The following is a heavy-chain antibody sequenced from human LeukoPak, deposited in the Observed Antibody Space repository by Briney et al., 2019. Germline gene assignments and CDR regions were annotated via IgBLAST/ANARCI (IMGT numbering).Heavy chain of an antibody. CDR3: STRRAAVAGRFDS. CDR2: ICHSGNT. CDR1: GASMSSNY. Sequence: SETLSLTCNVSGASMSSNYWSWIRQPPGKGLEWIGYICHSGNTNYSPSLESRVTMSVDESKNQFSLRVHFVSAADTAVYCASTRRAAVAGRFDSWGQGTLVTVSS. D-gene: IGHD6-19*01. V-gene: IGHV4-4*09. J-gene: IGHJ4*02.